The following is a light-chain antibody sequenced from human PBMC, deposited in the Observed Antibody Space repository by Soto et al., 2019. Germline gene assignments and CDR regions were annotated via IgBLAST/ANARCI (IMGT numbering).Light chain of an antibody. CDR1: QDITTF. CDR2: AAS. J-gene: IGKJ2*01. V-gene: IGKV1-39*01. CDR3: QQSYSVPYT. Sequence: DIPMTQSPSSLSASVGDRVTITCRANQDITTFLNWYQQKPGRAPKFLIYAASALQSGVPSRFSGSGYGTDFTLTISSLQPDDFATYYCQQSYSVPYTFGQGTKLEI.